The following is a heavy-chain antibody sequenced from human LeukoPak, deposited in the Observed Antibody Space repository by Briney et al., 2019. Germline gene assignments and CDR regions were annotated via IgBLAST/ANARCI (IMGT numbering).Heavy chain of an antibody. Sequence: GGSLRLSCAASGFTFSSYAMSWVRQAPGKGLEWVSAISGSGGSTYYADSVKGRFTISRDNSKNTPNLQMNSLRAEDTAVYYCAKVWQQLAELSFDYWGQGTLVTVAS. V-gene: IGHV3-23*01. CDR1: GFTFSSYA. D-gene: IGHD6-13*01. CDR2: ISGSGGST. CDR3: AKVWQQLAELSFDY. J-gene: IGHJ4*02.